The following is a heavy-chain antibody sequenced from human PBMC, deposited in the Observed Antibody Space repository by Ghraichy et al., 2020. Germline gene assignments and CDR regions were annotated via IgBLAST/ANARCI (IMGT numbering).Heavy chain of an antibody. CDR1: GYTFTSYG. CDR2: ISAYHGNK. V-gene: IGHV1-18*04. J-gene: IGHJ6*02. CDR3: ARDRLTILGVVITSQYYYYYGMDV. D-gene: IGHD3-3*01. Sequence: ASVKVSCKASGYTFTSYGISWVRQAPGQGLEWMGWISAYHGNKNYAQKLQGRVTMTPDTSTSTHYMELRSLRSDDTAVYYCARDRLTILGVVITSQYYYYYGMDVWGQGTMVTVAS.